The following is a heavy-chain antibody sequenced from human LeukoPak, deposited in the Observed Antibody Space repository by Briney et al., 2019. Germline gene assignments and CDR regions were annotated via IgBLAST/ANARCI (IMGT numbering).Heavy chain of an antibody. V-gene: IGHV1-46*03. J-gene: IGHJ5*02. CDR3: ARGIVVVPAAMGLSWFDP. D-gene: IGHD2-2*01. Sequence: ASVKVSYKASGYTFTSYYMHWVRQAPGQGLEWMGIINPSSGSTSYAQKFRGRVTMTRDTSTSTVYMELSSLRSEDTAVYYCARGIVVVPAAMGLSWFDPWGQGTLVTVSS. CDR1: GYTFTSYY. CDR2: INPSSGST.